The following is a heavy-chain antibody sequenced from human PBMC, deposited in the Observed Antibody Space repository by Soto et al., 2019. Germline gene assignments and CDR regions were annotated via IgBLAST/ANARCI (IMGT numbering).Heavy chain of an antibody. CDR3: ARGNVLHYGMDV. D-gene: IGHD3-10*01. J-gene: IGHJ6*02. CDR2: MNPNSGNT. V-gene: IGHV1-8*01. CDR1: GYTFTSYD. Sequence: ASVKVSCKASGYTFTSYDINWVRQATGQGLEWMGWMNPNSGNTGYAQKFQGRVTMTRNTSIGTAYMELSSLRSEDTAVYYCARGNVLHYGMDVWGQGTTVTVSS.